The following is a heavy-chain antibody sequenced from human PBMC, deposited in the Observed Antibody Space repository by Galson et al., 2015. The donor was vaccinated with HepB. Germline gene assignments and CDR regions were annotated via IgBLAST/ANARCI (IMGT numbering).Heavy chain of an antibody. D-gene: IGHD6-19*01. V-gene: IGHV3-30*18. Sequence: SLRLSCAASGFTFSSYGMHWVRQAPGKGLEWVAVISYDGSNIYYADSVKGRFTISRDNSRNTLYLQMNSLRAEDTAVYYCAKALAGATDYWGQGTLVTVSS. J-gene: IGHJ4*02. CDR1: GFTFSSYG. CDR3: AKALAGATDY. CDR2: ISYDGSNI.